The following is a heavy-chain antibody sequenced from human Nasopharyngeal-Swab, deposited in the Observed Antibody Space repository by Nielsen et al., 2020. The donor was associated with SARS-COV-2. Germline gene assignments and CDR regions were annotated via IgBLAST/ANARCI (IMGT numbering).Heavy chain of an antibody. J-gene: IGHJ6*03. CDR2: MKQDGSEK. D-gene: IGHD3-16*02. Sequence: GESLKISCAASGFSFSTYWMTWVRQAPGKGLEWVANMKQDGSEKYYVDSVKGRFTVSRDNPKNLLYLQVNSLRAEDTAVYYCARQGVFVPAYFHQYYMDVWGKGTTVTVSS. CDR3: ARQGVFVPAYFHQYYMDV. V-gene: IGHV3-7*03. CDR1: GFSFSTYW.